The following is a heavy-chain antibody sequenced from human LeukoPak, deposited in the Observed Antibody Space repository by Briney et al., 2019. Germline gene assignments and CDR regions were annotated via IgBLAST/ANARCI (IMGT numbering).Heavy chain of an antibody. CDR3: ARGRWSATTASYYLDF. CDR1: GYTFTNYT. J-gene: IGHJ4*02. CDR2: INAGNGNT. D-gene: IGHD2-15*01. Sequence: GASVKVSCKASGYTFTNYTINWVRLAPGQRLEWMGWINAGNGNTRYSQRFQGRVTITRDTSASTAYMELSSLTSEDTAVYYCARGRWSATTASYYLDFWGQGTLVTVSS. V-gene: IGHV1-3*01.